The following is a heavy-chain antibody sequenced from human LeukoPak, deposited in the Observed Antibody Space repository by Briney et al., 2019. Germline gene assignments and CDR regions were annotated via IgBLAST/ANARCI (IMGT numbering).Heavy chain of an antibody. CDR1: GYTFTGYY. J-gene: IGHJ6*03. Sequence: ASVKVSCKASGYTFTGYYMHWVRQAPGQGLEWMGWINPNSGGTNYAQKFQGRVTMTRGTSISTAYMELSRLRSDDTAVYYCARAVDYYYYYMDVWGKGTTVTISS. V-gene: IGHV1-2*02. CDR2: INPNSGGT. CDR3: ARAVDYYYYYMDV.